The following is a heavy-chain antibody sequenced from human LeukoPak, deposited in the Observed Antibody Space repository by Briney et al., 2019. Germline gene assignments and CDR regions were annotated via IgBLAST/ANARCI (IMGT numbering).Heavy chain of an antibody. Sequence: PGGSLRLSCATSGFTFSSYGMHWVRQAPGKGLEWVSYISSSGSTIYYADSVKGRFTISRDNAKNSLYLQMNSLRAEDTAVYYCARDSRTLASYFDYWGQGTLVTVSS. CDR1: GFTFSSYG. CDR2: ISSSGSTI. J-gene: IGHJ4*02. CDR3: ARDSRTLASYFDY. D-gene: IGHD1-14*01. V-gene: IGHV3-48*03.